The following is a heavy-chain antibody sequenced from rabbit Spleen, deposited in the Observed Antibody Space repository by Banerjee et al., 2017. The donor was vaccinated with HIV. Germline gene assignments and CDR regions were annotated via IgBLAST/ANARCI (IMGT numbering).Heavy chain of an antibody. V-gene: IGHV1S40*01. CDR3: ARDAGRGDYIDGVFNL. D-gene: IGHD8-1*01. J-gene: IGHJ4*01. Sequence: QSLEESGGDLVKPGASLTLTCTASGVSFSSSSYMCWVRQAPGKGLEWIACIDAGSSGFTYFATWAKGRFTCSKTSSTTVTLQMTRLTAADTATYFCARDAGRGDYIDGVFNLWGPGTLVTVS. CDR2: IDAGSSGFT. CDR1: GVSFSSSSY.